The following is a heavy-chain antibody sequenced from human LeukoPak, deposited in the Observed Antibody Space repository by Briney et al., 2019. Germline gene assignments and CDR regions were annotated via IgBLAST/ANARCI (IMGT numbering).Heavy chain of an antibody. J-gene: IGHJ5*02. V-gene: IGHV4-34*01. D-gene: IGHD2-2*01. CDR2: INDSGST. CDR3: ARERCSSTSCYPSSHWFDP. CDR1: GGSFSGYY. Sequence: SETLSLTCAVSGGSFSGYYWTWIRQPPGKGLECIGEINDSGSTKYNPSLKSRVTISVETSKNQFSLKLSSVTAADTAVYYCARERCSSTSCYPSSHWFDPWGQGTLVTVSS.